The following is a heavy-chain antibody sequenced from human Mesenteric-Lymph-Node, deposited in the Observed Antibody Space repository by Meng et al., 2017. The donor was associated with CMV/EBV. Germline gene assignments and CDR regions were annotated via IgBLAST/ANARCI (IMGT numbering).Heavy chain of an antibody. CDR1: GFTFSDYW. CDR3: TRDRGNNWFDP. J-gene: IGHJ5*02. D-gene: IGHD6-13*01. Sequence: GESLKISCAASGFTFSDYWMTWVRQAPGKGLEWVANIKQDGSEKYYVDSVKGRFTISRDNAKNSLYLQMNSLTADDTAIYYCTRDRGNNWFDPWGQGTLVTVSS. CDR2: IKQDGSEK. V-gene: IGHV3-7*01.